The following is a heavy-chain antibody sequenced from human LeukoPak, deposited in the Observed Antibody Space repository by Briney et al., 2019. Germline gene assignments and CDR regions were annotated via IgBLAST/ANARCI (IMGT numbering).Heavy chain of an antibody. CDR1: GFTFSSYS. CDR3: ATLNGGTGWNPEVDY. D-gene: IGHD1-1*01. Sequence: PGGSLRLSCAASGFTFSSYSMNWVRQAPGKGLEWVSSISSSSSYIYYADSVKGRFTISRDNARNSLYLQMNGLRAEDTAVYYCATLNGGTGWNPEVDYWGQGTLVTVSS. V-gene: IGHV3-21*04. J-gene: IGHJ4*02. CDR2: ISSSSSYI.